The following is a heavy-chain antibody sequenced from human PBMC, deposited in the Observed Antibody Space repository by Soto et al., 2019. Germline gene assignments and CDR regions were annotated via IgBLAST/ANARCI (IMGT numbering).Heavy chain of an antibody. V-gene: IGHV3-21*01. CDR3: AXFGVVVVAAIPFDAFDI. Sequence: GGSLRLSCAASGFTFSGYSMNWVRQAPGKGLEWVSSISSSSSYIYYADSVKGRFTISRDNAKNSLYLQMNSLRAEDTAVYYCAXFGVVVVAAIPFDAFDIRGQGTMVTVSS. CDR1: GFTFSGYS. D-gene: IGHD2-15*01. J-gene: IGHJ3*02. CDR2: ISSSSSYI.